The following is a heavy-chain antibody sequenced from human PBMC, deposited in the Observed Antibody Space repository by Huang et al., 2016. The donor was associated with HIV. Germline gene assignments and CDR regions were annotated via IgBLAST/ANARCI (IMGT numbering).Heavy chain of an antibody. CDR1: GYSFASYD. D-gene: IGHD6-6*01. J-gene: IGHJ4*02. CDR2: MNPNSGNT. Sequence: QVQLVQSGAEVRKPGASVKVSCEASGYSFASYDINWVRQATGQGLEWMGWMNPNSGNTGYEQKFQGRVTMTRNTSISTAYMELSSLRSEDAAKFYCVQGWYIATLPYYDYWGQGALVTVSS. V-gene: IGHV1-8*01. CDR3: VQGWYIATLPYYDY.